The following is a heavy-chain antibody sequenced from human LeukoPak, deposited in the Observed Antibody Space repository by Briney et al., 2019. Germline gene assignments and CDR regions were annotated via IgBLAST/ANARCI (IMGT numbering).Heavy chain of an antibody. CDR1: GFTFSSYS. D-gene: IGHD2-15*01. J-gene: IGHJ4*02. CDR2: ISSSSSYI. V-gene: IGHV3-21*01. Sequence: GGSLRLSCAASGFTFSSYSMNWVRQAPGKGLEWVSSISSSSSYIYYADSVKGRFTISRDNAKNSLFLQLNSLRAEDTAVYYCAREVAHGDFDYWGQGTLVTVSS. CDR3: AREVAHGDFDY.